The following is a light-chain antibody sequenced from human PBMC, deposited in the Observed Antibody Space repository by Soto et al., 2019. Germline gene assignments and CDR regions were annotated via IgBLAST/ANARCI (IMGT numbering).Light chain of an antibody. J-gene: IGLJ1*01. CDR2: EVT. V-gene: IGLV2-23*02. CDR3: CSYAGTSTYV. CDR1: SSDVGTYSL. Sequence: QSVLTQPASVSGSPGQSITISCTGTSSDVGTYSLVSWYQQHPGKAPKLTIYEVTKRPSGVSNRFSGSKSGNTASLTISGLQAEDEADYYCCSYAGTSTYVFGTGTKVTVL.